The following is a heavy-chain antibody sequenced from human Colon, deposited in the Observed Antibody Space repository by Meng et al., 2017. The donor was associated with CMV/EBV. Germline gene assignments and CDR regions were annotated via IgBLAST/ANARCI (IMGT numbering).Heavy chain of an antibody. CDR2: VSDSGST. V-gene: IGHV4-39*01. CDR1: GGSISKSTYH. CDR3: AKHMEVDTSPPKAKWFDP. Sequence: SETLSLTCTVSGGSISKSTYHWAWLRQPPVKGLEWIVSVSDSGSTYYNPSLEGRVTIPVDKSKNQFSLRLTSVTAADTSIYYCAKHMEVDTSPPKAKWFDPWGHGTLVTVSS. D-gene: IGHD3-3*01. J-gene: IGHJ5*02.